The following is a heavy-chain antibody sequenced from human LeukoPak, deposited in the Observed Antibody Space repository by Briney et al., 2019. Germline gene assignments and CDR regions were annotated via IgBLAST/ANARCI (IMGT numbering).Heavy chain of an antibody. CDR2: IIPIFGTA. Sequence: SVKVSCKASGYTFTSYYMHWVRQAPGQGLEWMGGIIPIFGTANYAQKFQGRVTITTDESTSTAYMELSSLRSEDTAVYYCASPLSGSYYGSFDYWAREPWSPSPQ. D-gene: IGHD1-26*01. V-gene: IGHV1-69*05. J-gene: IGHJ4*02. CDR3: ASPLSGSYYGSFDY. CDR1: GYTFTSYY.